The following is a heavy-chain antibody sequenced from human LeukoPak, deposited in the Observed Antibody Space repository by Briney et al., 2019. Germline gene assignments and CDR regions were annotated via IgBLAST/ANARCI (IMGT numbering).Heavy chain of an antibody. CDR2: ISYDGSNK. CDR3: ARVGGGSYFDYYFDY. Sequence: GGSLRLSRAASGFTFSSYAMHWVRQAPGKGLEWVAVISYDGSNKYYAGSVKGRFTISRDNSKNTLYLQMNSLRAEDTAVYYCARVGGGSYFDYYFDYWGQGTLVTVSS. V-gene: IGHV3-30*01. J-gene: IGHJ4*02. CDR1: GFTFSSYA. D-gene: IGHD1-26*01.